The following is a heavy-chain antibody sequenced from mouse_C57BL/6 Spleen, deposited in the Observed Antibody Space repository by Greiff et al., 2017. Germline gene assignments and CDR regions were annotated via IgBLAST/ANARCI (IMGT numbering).Heavy chain of an antibody. D-gene: IGHD1-1*02. Sequence: DVQLVESGGGLVKPGGSLKLSCAASGFTFSDYGMHWVRQAPEKGLEWVAYISSGSSTIYYADTVKGRFTISRDNAKNTLFLQMTSLRSEDTAMYYCARRDYGAYWGQGTLVTVSA. J-gene: IGHJ3*01. CDR2: ISSGSSTI. V-gene: IGHV5-17*01. CDR1: GFTFSDYG. CDR3: ARRDYGAY.